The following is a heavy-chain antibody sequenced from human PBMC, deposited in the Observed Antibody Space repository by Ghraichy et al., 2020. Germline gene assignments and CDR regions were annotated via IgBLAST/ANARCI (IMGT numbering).Heavy chain of an antibody. Sequence: GESLNISCAASGFTFSSYWLNWVRQAPGKGPEWVANIKQDGSERYYVDSVKGRFTISRDNAKNSLSLQMNSLRAEDTAVYYCAKPASITGATDPLDIWGHGTMVTVSS. CDR2: IKQDGSER. CDR1: GFTFSSYW. CDR3: AKPASITGATDPLDI. V-gene: IGHV3-7*01. D-gene: IGHD1-14*01. J-gene: IGHJ3*02.